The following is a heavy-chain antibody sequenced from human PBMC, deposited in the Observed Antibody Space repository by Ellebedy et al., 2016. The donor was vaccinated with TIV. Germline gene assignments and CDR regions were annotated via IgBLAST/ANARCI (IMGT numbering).Heavy chain of an antibody. J-gene: IGHJ4*02. CDR1: GFTFSSYA. CDR3: STVEWYRSDY. D-gene: IGHD3-3*01. V-gene: IGHV3-64*04. Sequence: GGSLRLSCSASGFTFSSYAMHWVRQAPGKGLEYVSAISSNGGSTYYADSVKGRFTISRDNAKNSLYLQMNSLRAEDTAIYYCSTVEWYRSDYWGQGSLVTVSS. CDR2: ISSNGGST.